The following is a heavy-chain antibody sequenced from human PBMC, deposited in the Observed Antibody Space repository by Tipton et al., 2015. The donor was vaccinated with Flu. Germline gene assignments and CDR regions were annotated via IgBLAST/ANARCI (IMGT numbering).Heavy chain of an antibody. CDR2: IWFDGSKK. V-gene: IGHV3-33*01. Sequence: QVQLVQSGGGVVQPGRSLRLSCEASGFSFSSYGMHWVRQAPGKGLEWVAGIWFDGSKKYYADSVKGRFTISRDDSKSTVYLEMNSLRVEDTAVYYCARPRGVVVVSFDYWGQGALVTVSS. J-gene: IGHJ4*02. CDR1: GFSFSSYG. D-gene: IGHD2-15*01. CDR3: ARPRGVVVVSFDY.